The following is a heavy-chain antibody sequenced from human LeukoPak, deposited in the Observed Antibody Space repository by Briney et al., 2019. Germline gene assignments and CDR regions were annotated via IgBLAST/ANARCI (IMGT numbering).Heavy chain of an antibody. V-gene: IGHV3-21*04. Sequence: GGSLRLSCAASAFAFSSYSMNWVRQAPGKGLEWVSSISSSSSYIYYADSVKGRFTISRDNAKNSLYLQMNSLRAEDTALYYCAKDIRFRGRRYYGSGSYFDRAWFDPWGQGTLVTVSS. CDR2: ISSSSSYI. CDR3: AKDIRFRGRRYYGSGSYFDRAWFDP. D-gene: IGHD3-10*01. CDR1: AFAFSSYS. J-gene: IGHJ5*02.